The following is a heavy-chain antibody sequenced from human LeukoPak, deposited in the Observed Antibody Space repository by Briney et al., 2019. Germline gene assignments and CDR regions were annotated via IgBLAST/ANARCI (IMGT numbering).Heavy chain of an antibody. Sequence: GGSLRLSCAASGFTFSSYWMSWVRQAPGKGLEWVANIKQDGSEKYYVDSVKGRFTISRDNAKNSLYLQMNSLRLEDTAMYYCVKRGGGDHGLDVWGQGTTVTVSS. CDR2: IKQDGSEK. V-gene: IGHV3-7*01. CDR1: GFTFSSYW. CDR3: VKRGGGDHGLDV. J-gene: IGHJ6*02. D-gene: IGHD2-21*02.